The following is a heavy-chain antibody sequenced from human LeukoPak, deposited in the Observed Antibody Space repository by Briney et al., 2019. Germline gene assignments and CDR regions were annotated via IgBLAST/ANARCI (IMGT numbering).Heavy chain of an antibody. D-gene: IGHD5-18*01. V-gene: IGHV1-69*13. CDR1: GGTFSSYA. Sequence: SVKVSCKASGGTFSSYAISWVRQAPGQGLEWMGGIIPIFGTANYAQKFQGRVTITADESTSTAYMELSSLRSEDTAVYYCARDSPVDTAMVNYYYYGMDVWGQGTLVTVSS. J-gene: IGHJ6*02. CDR2: IIPIFGTA. CDR3: ARDSPVDTAMVNYYYYGMDV.